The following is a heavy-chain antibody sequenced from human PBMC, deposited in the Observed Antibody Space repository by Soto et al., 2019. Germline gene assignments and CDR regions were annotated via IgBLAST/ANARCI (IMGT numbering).Heavy chain of an antibody. CDR3: AKEGGAHVPGDTVRWLDA. Sequence: GGSLRLSCAASGFSVSSNYMTWVRQAPGKGLEWVSVIYSGGNTYYAESVQGRFTISRDNSKNTLYLQMNSLRADDTAVYYCAKEGGAHVPGDTVRWLDAWGQGTLVTVSS. CDR1: GFSVSSNY. CDR2: IYSGGNT. V-gene: IGHV3-53*01. J-gene: IGHJ5*02. D-gene: IGHD2-21*02.